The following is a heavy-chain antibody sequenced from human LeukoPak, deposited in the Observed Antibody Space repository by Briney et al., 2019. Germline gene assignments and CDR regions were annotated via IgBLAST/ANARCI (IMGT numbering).Heavy chain of an antibody. J-gene: IGHJ4*02. V-gene: IGHV3-7*04. CDR1: GFMFSGYW. CDR2: IIQDGSEK. D-gene: IGHD6-19*01. CDR3: ARDLRNSGWGSDY. Sequence: GGCLRLSCAASGFMFSGYWMSWVRQAPGKGLEWVANIIQDGSEKYYVDSVKGRFTISRDNAKNSLFFEMNSLRVENTSVYYCARDLRNSGWGSDYWGQGTLVTVSS.